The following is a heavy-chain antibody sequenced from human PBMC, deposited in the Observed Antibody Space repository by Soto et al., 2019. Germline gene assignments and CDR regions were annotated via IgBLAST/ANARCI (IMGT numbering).Heavy chain of an antibody. Sequence: EVQLVESGGGLVKPGGSLRLSCAASGFTFSSYSMNWVRQAPGKGLEWVSSISSSSSYIYYADSVKGRFTISRDNAKNSLYLQMNSLRAEDTAVYYWASAIAVAGTSRDYWGQGTLVTVSS. V-gene: IGHV3-21*01. CDR1: GFTFSSYS. D-gene: IGHD6-19*01. CDR2: ISSSSSYI. J-gene: IGHJ4*02. CDR3: ASAIAVAGTSRDY.